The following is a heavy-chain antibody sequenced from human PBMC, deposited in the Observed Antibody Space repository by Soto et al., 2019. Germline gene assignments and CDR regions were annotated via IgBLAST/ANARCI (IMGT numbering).Heavy chain of an antibody. J-gene: IGHJ6*02. D-gene: IGHD2-21*02. V-gene: IGHV1-18*01. CDR1: GYTFTSYG. CDR2: LSAYNGNT. CDR3: ARDRTAYCGGDCYSPHYYYYYDMDV. Sequence: QVQLVQSGAEVKKPGASVKVSCKASGYTFTSYGISCVLQAPGQGLEWMGWLSAYNGNTNYAQQLQGRVTMTTDTSTRTGYMELKSLSTNDTALNYCARDRTAYCGGDCYSPHYYYYYDMDVWGQGTTVTVSS.